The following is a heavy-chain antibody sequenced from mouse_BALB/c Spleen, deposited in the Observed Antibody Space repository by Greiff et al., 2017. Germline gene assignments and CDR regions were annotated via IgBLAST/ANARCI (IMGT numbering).Heavy chain of an antibody. Sequence: VQLQQSGAELVRPGSSVKISCKASGYAFSSYWMNWVKQRPGQGLEWIGQIYPGDGDTNYNGKFKGKATLTADKSSSTAYMQLSSLTSEDSAVYFCARRTTAPYAMDYWGQGTSVTVSS. D-gene: IGHD1-2*01. CDR1: GYAFSSYW. J-gene: IGHJ4*01. CDR3: ARRTTAPYAMDY. CDR2: IYPGDGDT. V-gene: IGHV1-80*01.